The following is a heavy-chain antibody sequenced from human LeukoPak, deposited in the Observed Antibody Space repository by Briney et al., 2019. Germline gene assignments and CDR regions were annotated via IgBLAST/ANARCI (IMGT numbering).Heavy chain of an antibody. D-gene: IGHD3-10*01. V-gene: IGHV3-49*04. CDR3: SRGYYYGSGTPVWFDP. J-gene: IGHJ5*02. Sequence: GGSLRLSCTASGFTFGDYVMNWVRQGPGKGLEWVGFIRSKAYGGTTEYAASVKGRFTISRDDSKSIAYLQINILKTEDTAVYYCSRGYYYGSGTPVWFDPWGQGTLVTVSS. CDR2: IRSKAYGGTT. CDR1: GFTFGDYV.